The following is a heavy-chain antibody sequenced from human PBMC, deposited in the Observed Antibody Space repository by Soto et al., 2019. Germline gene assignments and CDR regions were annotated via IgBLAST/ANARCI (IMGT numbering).Heavy chain of an antibody. D-gene: IGHD1-20*01. V-gene: IGHV3-30*18. Sequence: QVQLVESGGGVVQPGRSLRLSCAASGFTFSSYGMHWVRQAPGKGLEWVAVISYDGSNKYYADSVKGRFTISRDNSKNTLYLQMNSLRAEDTAVYYCANNSGMGGMDVWGQGTTVTVSS. J-gene: IGHJ6*02. CDR2: ISYDGSNK. CDR1: GFTFSSYG. CDR3: ANNSGMGGMDV.